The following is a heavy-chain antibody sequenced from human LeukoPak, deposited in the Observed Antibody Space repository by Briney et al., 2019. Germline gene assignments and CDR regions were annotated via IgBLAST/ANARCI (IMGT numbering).Heavy chain of an antibody. D-gene: IGHD2-2*01. V-gene: IGHV3-30*18. CDR2: IWYDGSNQ. J-gene: IGHJ6*03. CDR3: AKDQSTSHFYYMDV. Sequence: GRSLRLSCAASGFTFSSYGMHWVRHAPGKGLEWVAVIWYDGSNQNYVDSVKGRFTISRDNSKNTLYLQMNSLRADDTAVYYCAKDQSTSHFYYMDVWGKGTTVTVSS. CDR1: GFTFSSYG.